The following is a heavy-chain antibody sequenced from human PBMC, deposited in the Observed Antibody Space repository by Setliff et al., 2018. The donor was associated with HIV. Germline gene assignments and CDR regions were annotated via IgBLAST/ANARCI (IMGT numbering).Heavy chain of an antibody. CDR1: GYTFTGYY. CDR2: INPNNGGT. Sequence: GASVKVSCKASGYTFTGYYVHRVRQAPGQGLEWMGWINPNNGGTNYAQKFQGRVTMTRDTSISTAYMELNRLRSDDTAVYYCARDDETGTVTEHYYYGMGVWGQGTTVTVSS. V-gene: IGHV1-2*02. D-gene: IGHD4-4*01. J-gene: IGHJ6*02. CDR3: ARDDETGTVTEHYYYGMGV.